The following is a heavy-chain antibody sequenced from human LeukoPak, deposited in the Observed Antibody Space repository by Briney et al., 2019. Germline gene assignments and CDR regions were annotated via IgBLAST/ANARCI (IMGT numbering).Heavy chain of an antibody. J-gene: IGHJ4*02. CDR1: GFTVSSNY. D-gene: IGHD4-17*01. Sequence: GGSLRLSCAASGFTVSSNYMSWVRQAPGPGMELDSVIYSGGSTYYADSVKGRFTISRDNSKNTLYLQMNSLRAEDTAVYYCARGSGRVTTYPDEYYFDYWGQGTLVTVSS. CDR3: ARGSGRVTTYPDEYYFDY. CDR2: IYSGGST. V-gene: IGHV3-66*02.